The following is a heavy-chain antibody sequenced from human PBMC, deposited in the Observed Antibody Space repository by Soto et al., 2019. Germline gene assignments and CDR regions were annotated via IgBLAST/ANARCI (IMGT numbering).Heavy chain of an antibody. CDR1: GGSFSSFA. V-gene: IGHV1-69*13. CDR3: ARGADPGKLSYAFDI. Sequence: SVKVSCKASGGSFSSFAFSWVRQAPGQGLEWMGGIFPMFGSANYAQEFLGRVTFTADDSTSTAYMELSSLRSEDTAVYYCARGADPGKLSYAFDIWGQGTMVTV. CDR2: IFPMFGSA. J-gene: IGHJ3*02.